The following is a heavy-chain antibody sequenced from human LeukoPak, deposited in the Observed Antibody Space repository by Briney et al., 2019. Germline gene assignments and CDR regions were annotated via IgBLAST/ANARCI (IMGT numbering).Heavy chain of an antibody. J-gene: IGHJ4*02. D-gene: IGHD3-10*01. CDR2: ISYDGSNK. CDR1: GFTFSSYG. V-gene: IGHV3-30*18. CDR3: AKSGYGSGSYSLDY. Sequence: GRSLRLSCAASGFTFSSYGMHWVRQAPGKGLEWVAVISYDGSNKYYADSVKGRFTISRDNSKNTLYLQMNSLRAEDTAVYYCAKSGYGSGSYSLDYWGQGTLVTVSS.